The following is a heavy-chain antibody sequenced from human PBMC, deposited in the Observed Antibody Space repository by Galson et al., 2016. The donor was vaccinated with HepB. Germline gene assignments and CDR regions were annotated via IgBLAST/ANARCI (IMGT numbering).Heavy chain of an antibody. CDR3: ATMFYYYDSGFDRVVAFDM. D-gene: IGHD3-22*01. CDR2: IKQDGSEK. V-gene: IGHV3-7*01. Sequence: SLRLSCAASGFSFSSYWVNWVRQAPGKGLEWVADIKQDGSEKYYVDSVGGRFTVSRDNAKNSLYLQMNSLRAEDTAVYYCATMFYYYDSGFDRVVAFDMWGQGTLVTVSS. CDR1: GFSFSSYW. J-gene: IGHJ3*02.